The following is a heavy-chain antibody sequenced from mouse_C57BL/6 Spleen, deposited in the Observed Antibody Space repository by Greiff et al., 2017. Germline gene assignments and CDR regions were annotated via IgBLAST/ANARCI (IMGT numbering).Heavy chain of an antibody. D-gene: IGHD2-4*01. J-gene: IGHJ4*01. CDR2: IYPGLGYT. Sequence: QVQLQQSGAELARPGASVKMSCKASGYTFPSSSLPWVNQRPGQGLEWIGYIYPGLGYTNYNQKFKDKATLTADKSSSTAYMQLSSLTSEDSAVYYCARELEGGDNDMDYWGQGTSVTVSS. V-gene: IGHV1-4*01. CDR3: ARELEGGDNDMDY. CDR1: GYTFPSSS.